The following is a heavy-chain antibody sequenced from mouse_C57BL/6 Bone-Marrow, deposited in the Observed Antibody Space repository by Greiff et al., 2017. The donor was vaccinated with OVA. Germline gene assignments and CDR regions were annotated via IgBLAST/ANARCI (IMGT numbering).Heavy chain of an antibody. Sequence: EVKLVESGPGMVKPSQSLSLTCTVTGYSITSGYDWHWIRHFPGNKLEWMGYISYSGSTNYNPSLKSRISITHDTSKNHFFLKLNSVTTEDTATYYCARGGTTVVERGYYFDYWGQGTTLTVSS. CDR1: GYSITSGYD. D-gene: IGHD1-1*01. CDR2: ISYSGST. CDR3: ARGGTTVVERGYYFDY. V-gene: IGHV3-1*01. J-gene: IGHJ2*01.